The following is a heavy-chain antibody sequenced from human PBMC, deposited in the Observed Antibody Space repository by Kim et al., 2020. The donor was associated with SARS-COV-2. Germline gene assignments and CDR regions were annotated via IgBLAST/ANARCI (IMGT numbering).Heavy chain of an antibody. D-gene: IGHD3-10*01. V-gene: IGHV3-7*01. J-gene: IGHJ6*02. CDR2: IKQDGSEK. Sequence: GGSLRLSCAASGFTFSSYWMSWVRQAPGKGLEWVANIKQDGSEKYYVDSVKGRFTISRDNAKNSLYLQMNSLRAEDTAVYYCARDYGSGSKALPLYYYGMDVWGQGTTVTVSS. CDR1: GFTFSSYW. CDR3: ARDYGSGSKALPLYYYGMDV.